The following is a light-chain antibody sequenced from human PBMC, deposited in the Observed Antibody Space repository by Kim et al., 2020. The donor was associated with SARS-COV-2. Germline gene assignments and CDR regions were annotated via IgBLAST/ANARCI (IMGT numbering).Light chain of an antibody. CDR2: AAS. J-gene: IGKJ4*01. CDR3: QKYNSAPLT. Sequence: ASVGDRVTVTCRASQDISYYLALYQQKPGKVPKLLISAASTLQSGVPSRFSGSGSGTDFTLTISSLQPEDAAIYYCQKYNSAPLTFGGGTKVDIK. V-gene: IGKV1-27*01. CDR1: QDISYY.